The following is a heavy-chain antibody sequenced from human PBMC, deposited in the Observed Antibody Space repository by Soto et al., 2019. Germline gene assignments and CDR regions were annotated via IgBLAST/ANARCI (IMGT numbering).Heavy chain of an antibody. Sequence: PGGSLRLSCAASGFTFDDYAMHWVRQAPGKGLEWVSGISWNSGSIGYADSVKGRFTISRDNAKNSLYLQMNSLRAEDTALYYCAKGGYDFWSGYLRHYYYYMDVWGKGTTVTVSS. CDR3: AKGGYDFWSGYLRHYYYYMDV. CDR2: ISWNSGSI. J-gene: IGHJ6*03. V-gene: IGHV3-9*01. D-gene: IGHD3-3*01. CDR1: GFTFDDYA.